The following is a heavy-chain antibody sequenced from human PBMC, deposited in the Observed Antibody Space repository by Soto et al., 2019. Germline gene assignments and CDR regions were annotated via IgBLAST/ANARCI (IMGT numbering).Heavy chain of an antibody. CDR2: IIPIFGTA. Sequence: QVQLVQAGAEVKKPGSSVKVSCKASGGTFSSYAISWVRQAPGQGLEWMGGIIPIFGTANYAQKFQGRVTITADESTSTAYMELSSLRSDDTAVYYCARSSIVVVPAAIYYYYGMDVWGQASTVTFSS. CDR1: GGTFSSYA. CDR3: ARSSIVVVPAAIYYYYGMDV. D-gene: IGHD2-2*02. J-gene: IGHJ6*02. V-gene: IGHV1-69*01.